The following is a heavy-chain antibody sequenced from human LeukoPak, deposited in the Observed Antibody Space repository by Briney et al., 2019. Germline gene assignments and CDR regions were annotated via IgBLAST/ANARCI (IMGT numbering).Heavy chain of an antibody. CDR2: IIPILGIA. V-gene: IGHV1-69*04. J-gene: IGHJ4*02. CDR1: GGTFSSYA. Sequence: SVKVSCKASGGTFSSYAISWVRQAPGQGLEWMGRIIPILGIANYAQKFQGRVTITADKSTSTAYMELSSLRSEDTAVYYCASAVPRDGYNYWGQGTLVTASS. D-gene: IGHD5-24*01. CDR3: ASAVPRDGYNY.